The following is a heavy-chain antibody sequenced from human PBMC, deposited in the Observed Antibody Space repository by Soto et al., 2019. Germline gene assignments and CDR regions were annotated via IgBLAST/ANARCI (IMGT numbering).Heavy chain of an antibody. CDR3: ARSYCSGGSCYSVSGWFDP. D-gene: IGHD2-15*01. CDR2: IYHSGST. Sequence: QVQLQESGPGLVKPSGTLSLTCAVSGGSISSSNWWSWVRQPPGKGLEWIGEIYHSGSTNYNPSLKSRVTISVDKSKNLFSLKLSSVAAADTAVYYCARSYCSGGSCYSVSGWFDPWGQGTLVTVSS. CDR1: GGSISSSNW. J-gene: IGHJ5*02. V-gene: IGHV4-4*02.